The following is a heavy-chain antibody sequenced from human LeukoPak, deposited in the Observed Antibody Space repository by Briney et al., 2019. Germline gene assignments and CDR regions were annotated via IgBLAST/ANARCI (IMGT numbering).Heavy chain of an antibody. Sequence: PGGSLRLSCAASGFTFSSYSMNWVRQAPGKGLEWVSSISGSSSYIYYADSVKGRFTISRDNAKNSLYLQMNSLRAEDTAVYYCARDAGRYGSGSYYNGHFDYWGQGTLVTVSS. CDR1: GFTFSSYS. CDR2: ISGSSSYI. V-gene: IGHV3-21*01. D-gene: IGHD3-10*01. CDR3: ARDAGRYGSGSYYNGHFDY. J-gene: IGHJ4*02.